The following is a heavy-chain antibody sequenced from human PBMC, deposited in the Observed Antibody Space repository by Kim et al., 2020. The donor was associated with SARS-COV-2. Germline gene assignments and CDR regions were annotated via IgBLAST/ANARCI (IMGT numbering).Heavy chain of an antibody. D-gene: IGHD3-10*01. CDR2: IYPGDSDI. V-gene: IGHV5-51*01. J-gene: IGHJ4*02. CDR1: GYSFTNHW. Sequence: GESLKISCKGSGYSFTNHWIGWVRQMPGKGLEWMGIIYPGDSDIRYSPSLQGQVTISADKSINTAYLQWSSLKASDTAMYYCARLTGTGSIPDYWGQGTLVTVSS. CDR3: ARLTGTGSIPDY.